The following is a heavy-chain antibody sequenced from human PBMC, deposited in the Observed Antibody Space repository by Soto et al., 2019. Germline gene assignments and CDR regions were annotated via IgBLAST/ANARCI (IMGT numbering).Heavy chain of an antibody. CDR1: GGSFSGYY. V-gene: IGHV4-34*01. J-gene: IGHJ4*02. D-gene: IGHD6-19*01. CDR2: INHSGST. Sequence: SETLSLTCAVYGGSFSGYYWSWIRQPPGKGLEWIGEINHSGSTNYNPSLKSRVTISVDTSKNQFSLKLSSVTAADTAVYYCARGRSGWGRTFDYWGQGTLVTVSS. CDR3: ARGRSGWGRTFDY.